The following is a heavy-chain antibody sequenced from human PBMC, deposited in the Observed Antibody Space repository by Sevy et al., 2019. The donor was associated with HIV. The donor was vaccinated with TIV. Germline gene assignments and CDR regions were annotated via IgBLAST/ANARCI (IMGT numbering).Heavy chain of an antibody. CDR3: ARLSVYYYDSSGYYTTGHAFDI. CDR2: IYSGDST. J-gene: IGHJ3*02. V-gene: IGHV3-53*01. CDR1: GFTFSNAW. D-gene: IGHD3-22*01. Sequence: GESLKISCAASGFTFSNAWMSWVHQAPGKGLQWVSVIYSGDSTYYTDSVKGRFTISRDNSKNTLYLQMNSLRAEDTAVYYCARLSVYYYDSSGYYTTGHAFDIWGQGTMVTVSS.